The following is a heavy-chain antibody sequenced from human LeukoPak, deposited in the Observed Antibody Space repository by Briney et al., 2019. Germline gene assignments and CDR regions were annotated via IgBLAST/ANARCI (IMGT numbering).Heavy chain of an antibody. J-gene: IGHJ4*02. CDR3: AKECLTKTTFDS. CDR1: GFTFSTYA. V-gene: IGHV3-23*01. D-gene: IGHD3-9*01. CDR2: ISGSGGST. Sequence: GGSLRLSCAASGFTFSTYAMSWVRQAPGKGLEWVSLISGSGGSTYYADSVKGRFTISRDNGKNTLSLQMNSLRAEDTALYYCAKECLTKTTFDSWGRGTLVTVSS.